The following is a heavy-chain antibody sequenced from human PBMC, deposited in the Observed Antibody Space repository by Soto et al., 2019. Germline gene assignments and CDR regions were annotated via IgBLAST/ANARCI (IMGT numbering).Heavy chain of an antibody. V-gene: IGHV3-30-3*01. D-gene: IGHD5-18*01. CDR3: AREPSSYGKYYYYYYGMDV. CDR2: ISYDGSNK. J-gene: IGHJ6*02. CDR1: GFTFSSYA. Sequence: LRLSCAASGFTFSSYAMHWVRQAPGKGLEWVAVISYDGSNKYYADSVKGRFTISRDNSKNTLYLQMNSLRAEDTAVYYCAREPSSYGKYYYYYYGMDVWGQGTTVTVSS.